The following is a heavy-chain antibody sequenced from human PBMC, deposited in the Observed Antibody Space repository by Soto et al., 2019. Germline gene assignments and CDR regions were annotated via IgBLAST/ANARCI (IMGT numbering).Heavy chain of an antibody. J-gene: IGHJ4*02. V-gene: IGHV1-18*01. CDR2: ISAYNGNT. CDR1: GYTFTSYG. Sequence: GASVKVSCKASGYTFTSYGISWVRQAPGQGLEWMGWISAYNGNTNYSQKFQGRVTITRDTSTSTAYMELSSLKSEDTAVYYCARDFDYWGQGTLVTVSS. CDR3: ARDFDY.